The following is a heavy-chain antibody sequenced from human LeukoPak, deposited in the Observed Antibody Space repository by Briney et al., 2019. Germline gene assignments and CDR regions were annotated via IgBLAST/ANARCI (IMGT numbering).Heavy chain of an antibody. CDR3: AKDQEHWLVGSFDY. V-gene: IGHV3-23*01. J-gene: IGHJ4*02. CDR2: ISGSGGTT. CDR1: GFTFSSYA. Sequence: GGSLRLSCAASGFTFSSYAMSWVRQAPGKGLEWVSGISGSGGTTYYADSVRGRFTISRDNSKNTLYLQMNSLRAEDTAVYYCAKDQEHWLVGSFDYWGQGTLVTVSS. D-gene: IGHD6-19*01.